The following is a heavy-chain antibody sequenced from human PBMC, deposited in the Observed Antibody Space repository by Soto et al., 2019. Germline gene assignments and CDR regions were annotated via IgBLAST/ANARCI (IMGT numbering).Heavy chain of an antibody. V-gene: IGHV4-61*01. CDR1: GGSVSSGSYY. Sequence: SETLSLTCTVSGGSVSSGSYYWSWIRQPPGKGLEWIGYIYYSGSTNYNPSLKSRVAIAVDTSKNQFSLKLSSVTAADTAVYYCAREIVVVSRNAFDIWGQGTMVTVSS. J-gene: IGHJ3*02. D-gene: IGHD3-22*01. CDR3: AREIVVVSRNAFDI. CDR2: IYYSGST.